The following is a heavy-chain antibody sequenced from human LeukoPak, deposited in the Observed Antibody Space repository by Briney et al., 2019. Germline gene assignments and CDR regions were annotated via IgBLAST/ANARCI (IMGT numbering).Heavy chain of an antibody. V-gene: IGHV3-7*04. J-gene: IGHJ4*02. CDR1: GFTYRRYW. CDR3: ARAQFDS. Sequence: GGSLRLSCAASGFTYRRYWMKWVRQAPGKGLEWVANIKKDGSEKYYVYSVKVRFTISRDNAKNSLYLQMNSLRAEDTAVYYCARAQFDSWGQGTLVTVSS. CDR2: IKKDGSEK.